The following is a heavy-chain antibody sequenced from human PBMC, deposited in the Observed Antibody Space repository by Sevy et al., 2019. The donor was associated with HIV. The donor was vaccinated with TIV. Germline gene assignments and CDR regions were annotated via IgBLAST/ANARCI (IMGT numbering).Heavy chain of an antibody. CDR1: GGSISSSSYY. CDR2: IYYSGST. J-gene: IGHJ4*02. Sequence: SETLSLTCTVSGGSISSSSYYWGWIRQPPGQGLEWIGSIYYSGSTYYNPSLKSRVTISVDTSKNQFSLKLSSVTAADTAVYYCARDSSGYYSFDYWGQGTLVTVSS. D-gene: IGHD3-22*01. V-gene: IGHV4-39*02. CDR3: ARDSSGYYSFDY.